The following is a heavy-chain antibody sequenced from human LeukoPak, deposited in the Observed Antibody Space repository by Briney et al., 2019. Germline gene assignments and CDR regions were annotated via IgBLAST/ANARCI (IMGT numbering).Heavy chain of an antibody. Sequence: ASVKVSCKASGYTFTSYDINWVRQATGQGLEWMGWMNPNSGNTGYAQKFQGRVTMTRNTSISTAYMELSSLRSEDTAAYYCARVGYSSSWANWFDPWGEGTLVTVSS. CDR2: MNPNSGNT. D-gene: IGHD6-13*01. J-gene: IGHJ5*02. V-gene: IGHV1-8*01. CDR1: GYTFTSYD. CDR3: ARVGYSSSWANWFDP.